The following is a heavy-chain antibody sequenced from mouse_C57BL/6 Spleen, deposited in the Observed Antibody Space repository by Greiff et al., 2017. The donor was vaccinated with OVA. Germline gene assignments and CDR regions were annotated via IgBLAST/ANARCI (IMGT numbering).Heavy chain of an antibody. D-gene: IGHD1-1*01. Sequence: QVQLQQPGAELVMPGASVKLSCKASGYTFTSYWMHWVKQRPGQGLEWIGEIDPSDSYTNYNQKFKGKSTLTVDKSSSTAYMQLSSLTSEDSAVYYCARGDYYGSSIYWGQGTLVTVSA. CDR3: ARGDYYGSSIY. CDR2: IDPSDSYT. V-gene: IGHV1-69*01. J-gene: IGHJ3*01. CDR1: GYTFTSYW.